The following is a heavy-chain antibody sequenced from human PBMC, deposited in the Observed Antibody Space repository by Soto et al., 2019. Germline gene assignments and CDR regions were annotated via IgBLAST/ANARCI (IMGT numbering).Heavy chain of an antibody. CDR1: GFTFDDYA. CDR2: ISWNGAAT. Sequence: EVQLVESGGGLVQPGGSLRLSCAASGFTFDDYAIHWVRQAPGKGLEWVSGISWNGAATGYMNSVRGRFSISRDNTKNTLSLQMNSLRSDDTAVYYCANLPLDGSGFDCCGQGTLVTVSS. J-gene: IGHJ4*02. CDR3: ANLPLDGSGFDC. V-gene: IGHV3-9*01. D-gene: IGHD3-10*01.